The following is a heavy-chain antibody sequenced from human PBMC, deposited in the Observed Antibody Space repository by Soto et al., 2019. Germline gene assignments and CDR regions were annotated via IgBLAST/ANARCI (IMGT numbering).Heavy chain of an antibody. CDR1: GGSFSGYY. CDR3: ARGRPGIAAAGNRDAFDI. Sequence: SETLSLTCAAYGGSFSGYYWSWIRQPPGKGLEWIGEINHSGSTNYNPSLKSRVTISVDTSKNQFSLKLSSVTAADTAVYYCARGRPGIAAAGNRDAFDIWGQGTMVTVSS. CDR2: INHSGST. J-gene: IGHJ3*02. V-gene: IGHV4-34*01. D-gene: IGHD6-13*01.